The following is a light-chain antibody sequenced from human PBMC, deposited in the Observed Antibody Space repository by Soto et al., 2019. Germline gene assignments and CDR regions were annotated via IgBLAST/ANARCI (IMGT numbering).Light chain of an antibody. CDR2: DAS. CDR1: QSISSW. J-gene: IGKJ1*01. V-gene: IGKV1-5*01. CDR3: QQYNYFWA. Sequence: DIPMTQSPSTLSASVGDRVTITCRASQSISSWLAWYQQKPGKAPKLLIYDASNLESGVPSRFSGGGSGTEFSLTISSLQPDDFATYYCQQYNYFWAFGQATRVEIK.